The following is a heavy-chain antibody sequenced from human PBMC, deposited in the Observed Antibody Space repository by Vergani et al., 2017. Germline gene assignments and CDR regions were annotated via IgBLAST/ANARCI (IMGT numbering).Heavy chain of an antibody. CDR3: ARGVPLDY. J-gene: IGHJ4*02. Sequence: QVQLQQWGAGLLKPSETLSLTCAVYGGSFSGYYWSWIRKPPGKGLEWIGEINHSGSTNYNPSLKSRVTISVDTSKNQFSLKLSSVTAADTAVYYCARGVPLDYWGQGTLVTVSS. CDR2: INHSGST. D-gene: IGHD2-2*01. CDR1: GGSFSGYY. V-gene: IGHV4-34*01.